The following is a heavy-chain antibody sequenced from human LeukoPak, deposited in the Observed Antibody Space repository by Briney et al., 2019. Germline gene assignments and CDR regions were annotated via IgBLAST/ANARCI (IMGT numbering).Heavy chain of an antibody. CDR1: GFSFRNYA. CDR3: AKDPPAATYCGGDCYSY. V-gene: IGHV3-64*02. J-gene: IGHJ4*02. CDR2: INTDGRIT. Sequence: GGSLRLSCVASGFSFRNYAIRWVRQAPGKGLEYVSVINTDGRITYYADSVKGRFTISRDNSKNTVYLQMGSLRAEDTAVYYCAKDPPAATYCGGDCYSYWGQGTLVTVSS. D-gene: IGHD2-21*02.